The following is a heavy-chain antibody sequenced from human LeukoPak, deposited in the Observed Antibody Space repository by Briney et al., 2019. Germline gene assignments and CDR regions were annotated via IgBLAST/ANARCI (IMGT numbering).Heavy chain of an antibody. CDR1: GFTFSDYH. D-gene: IGHD7-27*01. CDR2: ITSGGSTV. V-gene: IGHV3-11*01. J-gene: IGHJ3*02. Sequence: GGSLRLSCAASGFTFSDYHMSRIRQAPGKGLEWVSYITSGGSTVYYADSLKGRFTISRDNARNSLYLQMNSLRAEDTAVYYCARKPGAFDIWGQGTMVTVSS. CDR3: ARKPGAFDI.